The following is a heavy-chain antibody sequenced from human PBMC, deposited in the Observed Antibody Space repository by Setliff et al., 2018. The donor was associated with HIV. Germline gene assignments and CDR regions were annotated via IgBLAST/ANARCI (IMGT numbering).Heavy chain of an antibody. Sequence: GGSLRLSCAASGFTFSNYNMNWVRQAPGKGMEWVSYISSSNSTRYYANSLKGRFTISRDNVKNSLYLQMSSLRVEDTALYYCVRLVSRRSGWDYWGQGTPVTVSS. CDR1: GFTFSNYN. D-gene: IGHD6-19*01. V-gene: IGHV3-48*01. CDR3: VRLVSRRSGWDY. CDR2: ISSSNSTR. J-gene: IGHJ4*02.